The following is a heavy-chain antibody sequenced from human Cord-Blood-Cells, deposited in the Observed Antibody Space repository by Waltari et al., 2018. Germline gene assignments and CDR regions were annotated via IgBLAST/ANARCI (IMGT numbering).Heavy chain of an antibody. J-gene: IGHJ4*02. CDR2: IYYSGST. CDR3: ARHEDGDYAGY. D-gene: IGHD4-17*01. Sequence: QLQLQESGPGLVKPSETLSLTCTVSGGSISISSYYWGWPRQPPGKGLEWIGGIYYSGSTYYNPSLKSRVTISVDTSKNQFSLKLSSVTATDTAVYYCARHEDGDYAGYWGQGTLVTVSS. V-gene: IGHV4-39*01. CDR1: GGSISISSYY.